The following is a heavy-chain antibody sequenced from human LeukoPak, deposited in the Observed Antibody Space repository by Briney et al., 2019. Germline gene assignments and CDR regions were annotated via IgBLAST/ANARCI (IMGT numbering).Heavy chain of an antibody. Sequence: SETLSLTCAVYGGSFSGYYWSWIRQPPGKGLEWIGEINHSGSTNYNPSLKSRVTISVDTSKNQFSLKLSSVTAADTAVYYCAREGKQMATTTYFDYWGQRTLVTVSS. J-gene: IGHJ4*02. CDR1: GGSFSGYY. CDR2: INHSGST. CDR3: AREGKQMATTTYFDY. D-gene: IGHD5-24*01. V-gene: IGHV4-34*01.